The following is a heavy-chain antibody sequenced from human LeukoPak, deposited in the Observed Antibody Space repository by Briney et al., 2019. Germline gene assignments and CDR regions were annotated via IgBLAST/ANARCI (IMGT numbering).Heavy chain of an antibody. CDR2: IIPILGIA. V-gene: IGHV1-69*04. J-gene: IGHJ6*03. Sequence: SVKVSCRASGGTFSSYSISWVRQAPGQGLEWMGRIIPILGIANYAQKFQGRVTITADKSTSTAYMELSSLRSEDTAVYYCARESRTIIAARQFYYMDVWGKGTTVTVSS. CDR1: GGTFSSYS. CDR3: ARESRTIIAARQFYYMDV. D-gene: IGHD6-6*01.